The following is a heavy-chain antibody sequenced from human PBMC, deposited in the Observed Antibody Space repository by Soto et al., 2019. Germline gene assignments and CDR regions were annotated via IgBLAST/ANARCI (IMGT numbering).Heavy chain of an antibody. CDR2: IIPILGIA. Sequence: SVKVSCKASGGTFSSYTISWVRQAPGQGLEWMGRIIPILGIANYAQKFQGRVTITADKSTSTAYMELSSLRSEDTAVYYCARDRGYCSSTSCQYYFDYWGQGTLVTVSS. V-gene: IGHV1-69*04. D-gene: IGHD2-2*01. CDR1: GGTFSSYT. CDR3: ARDRGYCSSTSCQYYFDY. J-gene: IGHJ4*02.